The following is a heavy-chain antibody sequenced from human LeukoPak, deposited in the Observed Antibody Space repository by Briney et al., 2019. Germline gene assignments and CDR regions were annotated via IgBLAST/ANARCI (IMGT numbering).Heavy chain of an antibody. CDR3: ARTYGDYGDAFDI. D-gene: IGHD4-17*01. CDR2: INPNSGGT. V-gene: IGHV1-2*02. J-gene: IGHJ3*02. CDR1: GYTFTGYY. Sequence: ASVKVSCEASGYTFTGYYMHWVRQAPGQGLEWMGWINPNSGGTNYAQKFQGRVTMTRDTSISTAYMELSRLRSDDTAVYYCARTYGDYGDAFDIWGQGTMVTVSS.